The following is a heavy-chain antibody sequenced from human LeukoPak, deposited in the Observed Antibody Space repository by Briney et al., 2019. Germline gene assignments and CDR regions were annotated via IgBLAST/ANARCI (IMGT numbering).Heavy chain of an antibody. CDR2: INHSGST. CDR1: GGSFSGYY. CDR3: ARGSVTSIDP. V-gene: IGHV4-34*01. D-gene: IGHD4-17*01. J-gene: IGHJ5*02. Sequence: PPETLSLTCAVYGGSFSGYYWSWIRQPPGKGLEWIGEINHSGSTNYNPSLKSRVTISVDTSKNQFSLKLSSVTAADTAVYYCARGSVTSIDPWGQGTLVTVSS.